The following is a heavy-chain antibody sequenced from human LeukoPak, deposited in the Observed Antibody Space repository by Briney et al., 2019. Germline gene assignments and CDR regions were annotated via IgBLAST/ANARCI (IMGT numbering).Heavy chain of an antibody. J-gene: IGHJ4*02. V-gene: IGHV4-39*01. Sequence: PSETLSLTCTVSGGSISGSSCYWGWIRQSPGRGLEWIGSIYYSDSEQMFYNPSLKSRVTMSADTSKNQFSLRVTSVTAADTAVYYCTRRAYCSGGTCYSDYWGQGTLVTVSS. CDR2: IYYSDSEQM. CDR3: TRRAYCSGGTCYSDY. D-gene: IGHD2-15*01. CDR1: GGSISGSSCY.